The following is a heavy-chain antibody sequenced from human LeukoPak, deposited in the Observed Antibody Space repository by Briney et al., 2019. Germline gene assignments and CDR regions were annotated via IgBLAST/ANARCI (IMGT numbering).Heavy chain of an antibody. CDR1: GFTFSSYS. CDR2: IYSGGST. V-gene: IGHV3-53*01. J-gene: IGHJ4*02. D-gene: IGHD1-26*01. CDR3: ARTLSSGSSPHFDH. Sequence: GGSLRLSCAASGFTFSSYSMNWVRQAPGKGLEWVSVIYSGGSTYYADSVKGRFTISRDNSKNTLYLQMNSLRAEDTAVYYCARTLSSGSSPHFDHWGQGTLVTVSS.